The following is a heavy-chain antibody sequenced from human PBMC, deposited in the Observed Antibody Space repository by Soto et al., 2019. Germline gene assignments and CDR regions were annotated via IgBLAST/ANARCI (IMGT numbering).Heavy chain of an antibody. CDR3: ATRSPAFDY. CDR2: ITTDKGKT. V-gene: IGHV1-18*01. J-gene: IGHJ4*02. CDR1: GYTFTSYG. Sequence: QVQLVQSGPEVKKPGVSVKVSCKTSGYTFTSYGISWVRQAPGQGLEWMGWITTDKGKTTYAQKCQGRVTMTTDTSTSTAYMELRSLRSDDTAVYYCATRSPAFDYWGQGTLVAVSS.